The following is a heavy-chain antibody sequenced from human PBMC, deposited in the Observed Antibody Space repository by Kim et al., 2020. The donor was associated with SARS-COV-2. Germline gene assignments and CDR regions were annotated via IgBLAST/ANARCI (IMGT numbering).Heavy chain of an antibody. CDR2: ISSSSSYI. V-gene: IGHV3-21*01. J-gene: IGHJ3*02. D-gene: IGHD5-12*01. Sequence: GGSLRLSCAASGFTFSSYSMNWVRQAPGKGLEWVSSISSSSSYIYYADSVKGRFTISRDNAKNSLYLQMNSLRAEDTAVYYCARGGYDYGSKQNDAFDIWGQGTMVTVSS. CDR1: GFTFSSYS. CDR3: ARGGYDYGSKQNDAFDI.